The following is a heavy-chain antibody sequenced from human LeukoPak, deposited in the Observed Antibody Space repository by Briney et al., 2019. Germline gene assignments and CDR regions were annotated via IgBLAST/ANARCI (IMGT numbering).Heavy chain of an antibody. CDR3: ARGPLLGDDYDPPFRY. Sequence: PSQTLSLTCTVSGGSISSGNYHWSWIRQPAGKGLEWIGRIYTGGSTNYNPSFKSRLTISIDKSKNQFSLKLTSVTAADLAVYFCARGPLLGDDYDPPFRYWGQGTLVTVSS. J-gene: IGHJ4*02. D-gene: IGHD4/OR15-4a*01. CDR2: IYTGGST. V-gene: IGHV4-61*02. CDR1: GGSISSGNYH.